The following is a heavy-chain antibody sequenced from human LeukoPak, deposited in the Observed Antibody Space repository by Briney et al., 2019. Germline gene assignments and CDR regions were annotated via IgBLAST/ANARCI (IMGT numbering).Heavy chain of an antibody. CDR3: ARDGEFDYGEYYFDY. D-gene: IGHD4-17*01. Sequence: GGSLRLSCAASGFTVSSNYMSWVRQAPGKGLEWVSVIYSGGSTYYADSVKGRFTISRDNSKNTLYLQMNSLRAEDTAVYYCARDGEFDYGEYYFDYWGQGTLVTVSS. CDR1: GFTVSSNY. V-gene: IGHV3-66*01. J-gene: IGHJ4*02. CDR2: IYSGGST.